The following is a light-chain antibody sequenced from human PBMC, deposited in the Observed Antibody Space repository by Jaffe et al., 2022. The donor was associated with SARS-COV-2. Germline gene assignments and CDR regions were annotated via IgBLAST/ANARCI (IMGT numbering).Light chain of an antibody. Sequence: EIVLTQSPGTLSLSPGERATLSCRASQSVSSGYLAWHQQKPGQSPRLLIYGASSRATGIPDRFSGSGSGTDFTLTISRLEPEDFAVYYCQQYGSSPTFGGGTKVEIK. V-gene: IGKV3-20*01. CDR3: QQYGSSPT. J-gene: IGKJ4*01. CDR2: GAS. CDR1: QSVSSGY.